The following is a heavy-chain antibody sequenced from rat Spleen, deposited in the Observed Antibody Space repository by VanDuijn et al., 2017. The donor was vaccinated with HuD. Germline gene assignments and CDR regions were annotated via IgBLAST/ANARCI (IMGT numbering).Heavy chain of an antibody. D-gene: IGHD1-11*01. CDR3: TTRDGGFPH. Sequence: EVQLVESGGGLVQPGRSMKLSCAASGFTFSTYGMAWVRQAPKKGLEWVAYISYDGGNTYYRDSVKGRFTISRDNAKSTLYLQVDSLRSEDTATYYCTTRDGGFPHWGQGVMVTVSS. CDR2: ISYDGGNT. CDR1: GFTFSTYG. J-gene: IGHJ2*01. V-gene: IGHV5-25*01.